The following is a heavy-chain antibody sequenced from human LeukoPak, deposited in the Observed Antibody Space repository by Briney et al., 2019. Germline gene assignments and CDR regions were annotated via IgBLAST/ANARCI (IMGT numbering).Heavy chain of an antibody. CDR2: IVPIFGTA. J-gene: IGHJ4*02. D-gene: IGHD4-17*01. Sequence: GASVKVSCKASGYTFTSYGISWVRQAPGQGLEWIGGIVPIFGTANYAQKFQGRVTITTDESTSTAYMELSSLRSEDTAVYYCARERGWTTVTTYYFDYWGQGTLVTVSS. CDR3: ARERGWTTVTTYYFDY. CDR1: GYTFTSYG. V-gene: IGHV1-69*05.